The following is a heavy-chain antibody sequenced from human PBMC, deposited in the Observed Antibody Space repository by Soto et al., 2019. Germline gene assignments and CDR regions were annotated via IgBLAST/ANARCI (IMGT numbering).Heavy chain of an antibody. Sequence: ASVKVSCKASGYTFTSYGSSWVRQAPGQGLEWMGWISAYNGNTNYAQKFQGRVTMTTDTSTSTAYLELRSLGSDDTAVYYCARKRITIFGVIIDALGFDPWGQGTLVTVSS. CDR3: ARKRITIFGVIIDALGFDP. CDR2: ISAYNGNT. J-gene: IGHJ5*02. V-gene: IGHV1-18*01. CDR1: GYTFTSYG. D-gene: IGHD3-3*01.